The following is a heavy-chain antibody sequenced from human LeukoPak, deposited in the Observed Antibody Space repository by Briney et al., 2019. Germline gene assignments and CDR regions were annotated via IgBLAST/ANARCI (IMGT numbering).Heavy chain of an antibody. CDR1: GYTFTGYY. CDR2: MNPNSGNT. Sequence: ASVKVSCKASGYTFTGYYMHWVRQAPGQGLEWMGWMNPNSGNTGYAQKFQGRVTMTRNTSISTAYMELSSLRSEDTAVYYCARGRSGLLDYWGQGTLVTVSS. V-gene: IGHV1-8*02. CDR3: ARGRSGLLDY. J-gene: IGHJ4*02.